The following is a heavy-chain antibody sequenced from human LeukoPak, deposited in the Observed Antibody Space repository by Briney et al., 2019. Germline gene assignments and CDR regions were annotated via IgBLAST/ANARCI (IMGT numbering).Heavy chain of an antibody. D-gene: IGHD2-2*01. CDR2: ISYDGSNK. CDR3: ASQLFPNGMDV. V-gene: IGHV3-30*04. J-gene: IGHJ6*02. CDR1: GFTFSSYA. Sequence: GGSLRLSCAASGFTFSSYAMHWVRQAPGKGLEWVAVISYDGSNKYYADSVKGRFTISRDNSKNTLYLQMNSLRAEDTAVYYCASQLFPNGMDVWGQGTTVTVSS.